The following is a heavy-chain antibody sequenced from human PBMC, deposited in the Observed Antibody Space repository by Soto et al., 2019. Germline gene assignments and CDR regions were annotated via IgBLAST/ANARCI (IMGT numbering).Heavy chain of an antibody. Sequence: QVQLQESGPGLVKPSETLSLTCSVSGGSVSSGDYYWSWIRHPPGKGLEWIGYIYYSGSTKYSPSLKSRVTISVEKSKNQFSLKLSSVTAADTAVYYCARDRVGGGWLVVESDWGQGTLVTVSS. V-gene: IGHV4-61*08. J-gene: IGHJ4*02. D-gene: IGHD6-19*01. CDR3: ARDRVGGGWLVVESD. CDR2: IYYSGST. CDR1: GGSVSSGDYY.